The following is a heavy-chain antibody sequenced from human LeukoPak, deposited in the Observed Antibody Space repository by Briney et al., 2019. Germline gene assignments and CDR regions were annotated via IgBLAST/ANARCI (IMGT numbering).Heavy chain of an antibody. CDR2: IYTSGST. D-gene: IGHD2-2*01. Sequence: SQTLSLTCTVSGGSISSGSYYWSWIRQPAGKGLEWIGRIYTSGSTNYNPSLKSRVTISVDTSKNQFSLKVSSVTAADTAVYYCARDACSSTSCSDAFDIWGQGTMVTVSS. J-gene: IGHJ3*02. CDR1: GGSISSGSYY. V-gene: IGHV4-61*02. CDR3: ARDACSSTSCSDAFDI.